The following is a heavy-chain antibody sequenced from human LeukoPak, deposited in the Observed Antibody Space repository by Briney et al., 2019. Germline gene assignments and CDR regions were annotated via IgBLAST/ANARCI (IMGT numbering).Heavy chain of an antibody. Sequence: QTGGSLRLSCSASGFTFSSYAMHWVRQAPGKGLEYVSAISSNGGSTYYADSVKGRFTISRDNSKNTLYPQMSSLRAEDTAVYYCAREGRWLQFNYFDYWGQGTLVTVSS. J-gene: IGHJ4*02. CDR3: AREGRWLQFNYFDY. V-gene: IGHV3-64*04. CDR1: GFTFSSYA. D-gene: IGHD5-24*01. CDR2: ISSNGGST.